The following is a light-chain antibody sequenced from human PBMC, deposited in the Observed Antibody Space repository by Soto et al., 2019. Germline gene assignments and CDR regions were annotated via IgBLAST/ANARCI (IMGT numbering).Light chain of an antibody. Sequence: TVLTQSPAPLYMSPGERATLSCRASQSVSSYLAWYQQKPGQAPRLLIYDASNRATGIPARFSGSGSGTDFTLTISSLEPEDFAIYYCQQYNTCWTFGPGTKV. CDR3: QQYNTCWT. CDR2: DAS. CDR1: QSVSSY. J-gene: IGKJ1*01. V-gene: IGKV3-11*01.